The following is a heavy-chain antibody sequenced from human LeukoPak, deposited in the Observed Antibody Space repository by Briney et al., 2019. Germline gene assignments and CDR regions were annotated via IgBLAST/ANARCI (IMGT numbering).Heavy chain of an antibody. Sequence: SETLSLTCTVSGGSISSYYWSWIRQPPGKGLEWIGYIYYSGSTNYNPSLKSRVTISVDTSKKQFSLKLSSVTAADTAVYYCARWLRLYNWFDSRGQAALVSVCS. CDR2: IYYSGST. V-gene: IGHV4-59*12. D-gene: IGHD5-12*01. J-gene: IGHJ5*01. CDR3: ARWLRLYNWFDS. CDR1: GGSISSYY.